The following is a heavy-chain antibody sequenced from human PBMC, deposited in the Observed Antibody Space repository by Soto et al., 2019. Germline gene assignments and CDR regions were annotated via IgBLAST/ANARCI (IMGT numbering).Heavy chain of an antibody. CDR1: GYTFTSYG. D-gene: IGHD3-3*01. CDR2: ISAYNGNT. V-gene: IGHV1-18*01. Sequence: ASVKVSCKASGYTFTSYGISWVRQAPGQGLEWMGWISAYNGNTNYAQKLQGRVTMTTDTSTSTAYMELRSLRFDDTAVYYCAREGAYYDFWSAPPQYYFDYWGQGTLVTVSS. CDR3: AREGAYYDFWSAPPQYYFDY. J-gene: IGHJ4*02.